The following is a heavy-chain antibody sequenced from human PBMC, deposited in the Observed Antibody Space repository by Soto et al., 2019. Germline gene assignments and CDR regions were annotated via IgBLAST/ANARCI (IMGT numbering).Heavy chain of an antibody. CDR3: SKSILMVYAIRFYYCTDV. V-gene: IGHV3-23*01. D-gene: IGHD2-8*01. Sequence: GGSLRLSCAASGFTFSSYAMSWVRQAPGKGLEWVSAISGSVGSTYYADSVKGRFTISRDNSKNTLYLQMNSLRAEDTAVYYCSKSILMVYAIRFYYCTDVWGEGTTVHVSS. J-gene: IGHJ6*04. CDR2: ISGSVGST. CDR1: GFTFSSYA.